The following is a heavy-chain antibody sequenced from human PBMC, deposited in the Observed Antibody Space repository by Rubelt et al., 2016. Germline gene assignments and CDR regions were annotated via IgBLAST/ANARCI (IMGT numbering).Heavy chain of an antibody. CDR1: GGSISNYY. CDR3: ASYSNRNAFDF. V-gene: IGHV4-59*08. J-gene: IGHJ3*01. CDR2: IYYSGST. D-gene: IGHD4-11*01. Sequence: QVQLQESGPGLVKPSETLSLTCTVSGGSISNYYWSWIRQPPGKGLEWIAYIYYSGSTSYTTYLTSRVTISVDKSANQLSLKLTCATAADTAVYYCASYSNRNAFDFWGQGTMVTVSS.